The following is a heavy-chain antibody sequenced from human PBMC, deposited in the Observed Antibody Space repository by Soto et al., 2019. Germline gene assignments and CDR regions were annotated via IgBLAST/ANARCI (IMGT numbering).Heavy chain of an antibody. CDR2: ISGSGGST. D-gene: IGHD1-26*01. CDR3: AKDSLKTSSIVGATALDY. J-gene: IGHJ4*02. CDR1: GFTFSSYA. Sequence: GGSLRLSCAASGFTFSSYAMSWVRQAPGKGLEWVSAISGSGGSTYYADSVKGRFTISRDNSKNTLYLQMNSLRAEDTAVYYCAKDSLKTSSIVGATALDYWGQGTLVTVSS. V-gene: IGHV3-23*01.